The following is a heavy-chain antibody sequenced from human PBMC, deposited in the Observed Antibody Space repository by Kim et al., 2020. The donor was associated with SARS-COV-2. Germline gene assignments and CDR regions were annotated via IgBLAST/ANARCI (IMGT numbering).Heavy chain of an antibody. Sequence: YADPVKGRFTLSRDNSKNTLYLQRNRLRAEDTAVYYCAKDRSGNYYYGMDVWGQGTTVTVSS. D-gene: IGHD3-10*01. V-gene: IGHV3-30*02. CDR3: AKDRSGNYYYGMDV. J-gene: IGHJ6*02.